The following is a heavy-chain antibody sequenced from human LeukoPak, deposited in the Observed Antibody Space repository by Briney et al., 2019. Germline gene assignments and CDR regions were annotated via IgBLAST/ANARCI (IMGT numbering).Heavy chain of an antibody. J-gene: IGHJ3*02. CDR1: GGSISSYY. CDR2: IYYSGST. CDR3: ARDHSSSWADAFDI. V-gene: IGHV4-59*12. Sequence: KSSETLSLTCTVSGGSISSYYWSWIRQPPGKGLEWIGSIYYSGSTYYNPSLKSRVTISVDTSKNQFSLKLSSVTAADTAVYYCARDHSSSWADAFDIWGQGTMVTVSS. D-gene: IGHD6-13*01.